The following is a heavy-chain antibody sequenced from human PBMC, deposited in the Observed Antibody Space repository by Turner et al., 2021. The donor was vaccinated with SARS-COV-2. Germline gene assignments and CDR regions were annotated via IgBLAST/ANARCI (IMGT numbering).Heavy chain of an antibody. V-gene: IGHV3-30*18. Sequence: QVQLVESGGGVVQPGRSLRLSCAASGFTFSSYGMHWVRQATGKGLEWVAVISYDGSNKYYADSVKGRFTISRDKSKNTLYLQMNSLRTEDTAVYYCAKGGYSGSTFDYWGQGTLVTVSS. D-gene: IGHD1-26*01. CDR3: AKGGYSGSTFDY. J-gene: IGHJ4*02. CDR2: ISYDGSNK. CDR1: GFTFSSYG.